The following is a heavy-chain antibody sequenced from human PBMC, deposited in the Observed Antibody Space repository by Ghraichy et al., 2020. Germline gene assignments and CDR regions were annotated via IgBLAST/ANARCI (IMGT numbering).Heavy chain of an antibody. D-gene: IGHD3-16*01. CDR2: MHHSVTS. CDR3: ARHRFFKGGEIDS. CDR1: GGSISDSNFY. V-gene: IGHV4-39*01. J-gene: IGHJ4*02. Sequence: SKTLSLTCTVSGGSISDSNFYWGWLRQSPGKGLEWIGSMHHSVTSYETTSLKSRVSLSIDSFNSQFSLKLTSVTAADTAVYYCARHRFFKGGEIDSWGQGILVAVSS.